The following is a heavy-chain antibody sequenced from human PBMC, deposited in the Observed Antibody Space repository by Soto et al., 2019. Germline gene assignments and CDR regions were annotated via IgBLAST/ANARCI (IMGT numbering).Heavy chain of an antibody. CDR1: GYTFTSYA. J-gene: IGHJ6*02. D-gene: IGHD6-13*01. V-gene: IGHV1-3*01. CDR3: ARDWWAAAGLGGGYGMDV. Sequence: ASVKVSCKASGYTFTSYAMHWVRQAPGQRLEWMGWINAGNGNTKYSQKFQGRVTITRDTSASTAYMELSGLRSEDTAVYYCARDWWAAAGLGGGYGMDVWGQGTTVTVSS. CDR2: INAGNGNT.